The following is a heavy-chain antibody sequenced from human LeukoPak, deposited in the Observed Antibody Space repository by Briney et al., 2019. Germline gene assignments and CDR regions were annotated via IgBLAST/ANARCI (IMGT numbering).Heavy chain of an antibody. CDR1: GFTFSSYA. D-gene: IGHD3-10*01. J-gene: IGHJ3*02. Sequence: GGSLRLSCAASGFTFSSYAMSWVRQAPGKGLEWVSAISGSGGSTYYADSVKGRFTISRDNSKNTLYLQMNSLRAEDTAVYYCAKRVPEEYGSGSYYISGDDAFDIWGQGTMVTVSS. V-gene: IGHV3-23*01. CDR3: AKRVPEEYGSGSYYISGDDAFDI. CDR2: ISGSGGST.